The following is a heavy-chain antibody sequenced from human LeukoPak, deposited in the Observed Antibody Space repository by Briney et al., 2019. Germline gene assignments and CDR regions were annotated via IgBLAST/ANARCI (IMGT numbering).Heavy chain of an antibody. Sequence: GASVNVSCKASGYTFTTYSIQWVRQAPGQRLEWMGWINADSGNTKYSQKFQGRVTITRDTVASTAYMELSSLKSEDTAVYYCARQHDLWKNYCFDYWGQGTQVTVSS. D-gene: IGHD3-3*01. V-gene: IGHV1-3*01. CDR1: GYTFTTYS. J-gene: IGHJ4*02. CDR3: ARQHDLWKNYCFDY. CDR2: INADSGNT.